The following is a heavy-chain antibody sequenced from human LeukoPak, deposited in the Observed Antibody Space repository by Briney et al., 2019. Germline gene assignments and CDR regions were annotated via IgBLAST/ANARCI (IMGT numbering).Heavy chain of an antibody. J-gene: IGHJ4*02. Sequence: RASETLSLTCAVYGESLNYYYWSWIRQSPGKELEWIGDIFDGKTINYNPSLKSRVTISAATSSQQFSLNLKSVTAADTAVYFCASGAWAARLNSWAQGALVIVSS. D-gene: IGHD4-23*01. CDR2: IFDGKTI. V-gene: IGHV4-34*12. CDR1: GESLNYYY. CDR3: ASGAWAARLNS.